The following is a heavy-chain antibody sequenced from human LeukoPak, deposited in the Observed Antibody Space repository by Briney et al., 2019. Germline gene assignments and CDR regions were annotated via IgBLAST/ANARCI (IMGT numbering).Heavy chain of an antibody. CDR3: ARDRGLGAFDY. CDR1: GYSISSGYY. Sequence: PLETLSLTCTVSGYSISSGYYWGWIRQPPGKGLEWIGSIYHSGSTYYNPSLKSRVTISVDTSKNQFSLKLSSVTAADTAVYYCARDRGLGAFDYWGQGTLVTVSS. V-gene: IGHV4-38-2*02. D-gene: IGHD3-10*01. CDR2: IYHSGST. J-gene: IGHJ4*02.